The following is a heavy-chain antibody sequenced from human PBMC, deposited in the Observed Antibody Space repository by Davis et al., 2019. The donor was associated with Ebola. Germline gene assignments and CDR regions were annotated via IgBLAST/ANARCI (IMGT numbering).Heavy chain of an antibody. J-gene: IGHJ4*02. V-gene: IGHV3-30*03. CDR2: ISYDGSNK. Sequence: PGGSLRLSCAASGFTFSSYGMHWVRQAPGKGLEWVAVISYDGSNKYYADSVKGRFTISRDDATNSLYLQMNNLRAEDTAVYYCARDVYWGQGILVTVSS. CDR3: ARDVY. CDR1: GFTFSSYG.